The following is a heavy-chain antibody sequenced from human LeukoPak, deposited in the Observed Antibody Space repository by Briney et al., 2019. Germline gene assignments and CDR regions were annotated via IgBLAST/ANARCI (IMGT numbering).Heavy chain of an antibody. V-gene: IGHV1-2*02. J-gene: IGHJ6*03. Sequence: ASVKVSCKASGYTFTGYYMHWVRQAPGQGLEWMGWINPNSGGTNYAQKFQGRVIMTRDTSISTAYMELSRLRSDDTAVYYCARDRVLQNGVYYYYYRDFGGKGTRVTVSS. CDR3: ARDRVLQNGVYYYYYRDF. CDR1: GYTFTGYY. D-gene: IGHD4-11*01. CDR2: INPNSGGT.